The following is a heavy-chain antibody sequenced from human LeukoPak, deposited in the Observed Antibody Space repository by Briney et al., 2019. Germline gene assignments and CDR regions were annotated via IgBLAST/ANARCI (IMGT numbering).Heavy chain of an antibody. J-gene: IGHJ4*02. CDR3: ARDLRPLWFGEPVDYFDY. CDR1: GGTFSSYA. CDR2: ISAYNGNT. D-gene: IGHD3-10*01. Sequence: GASVKVSCKASGGTFSSYAISWVRQAPGQGLEWMGWISAYNGNTNYAQKLQGRVTMTTDTSTSTAYMELRSLRSDDTAVYYCARDLRPLWFGEPVDYFDYWGQGTLVTVSS. V-gene: IGHV1-18*01.